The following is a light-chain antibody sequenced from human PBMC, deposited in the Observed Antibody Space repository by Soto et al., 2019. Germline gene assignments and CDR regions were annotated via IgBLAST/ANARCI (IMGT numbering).Light chain of an antibody. Sequence: QSALTQPSSVSGSPGQSVTISCTGTSSDVGGYNYVSWYQQHPGKAPKLMIYDVSKRPSGVPDRFSGSKSGNTASLTISGLQAEDEADYYCCSYAGSYTNYLFGTGTKLTVL. J-gene: IGLJ1*01. CDR3: CSYAGSYTNYL. V-gene: IGLV2-11*01. CDR2: DVS. CDR1: SSDVGGYNY.